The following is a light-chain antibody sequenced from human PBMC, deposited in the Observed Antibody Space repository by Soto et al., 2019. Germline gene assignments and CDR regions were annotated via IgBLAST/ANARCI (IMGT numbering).Light chain of an antibody. J-gene: IGLJ3*02. CDR3: SSYTSSSTGV. Sequence: QSVLTQPASVSGSPGQSITISCTGTSSDVGGYNSVSWYQQHPAKAPKLMIYEVSNRPSGVSNRFSGSKSGNTASLTISGLQAEDEADYYCSSYTSSSTGVFGGGTKLTVL. CDR1: SSDVGGYNS. V-gene: IGLV2-14*01. CDR2: EVS.